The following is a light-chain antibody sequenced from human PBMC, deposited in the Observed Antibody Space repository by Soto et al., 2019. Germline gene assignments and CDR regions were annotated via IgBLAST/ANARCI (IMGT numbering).Light chain of an antibody. Sequence: VHIPPSSASGPASVGNGGNITCRASQTISSWLAWYQQKPGKAPKLLIYKASTLKSGVPSRFSVSGSGTEFEPPIRCLEPDAFATYSCQHYNSYSEALGQGTKWIS. J-gene: IGKJ1*01. CDR3: QHYNSYSEA. V-gene: IGKV1-5*03. CDR2: KAS. CDR1: QTISSW.